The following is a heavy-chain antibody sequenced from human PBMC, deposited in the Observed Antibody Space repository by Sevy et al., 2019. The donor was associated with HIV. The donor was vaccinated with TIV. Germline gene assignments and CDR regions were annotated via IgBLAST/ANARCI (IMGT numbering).Heavy chain of an antibody. J-gene: IGHJ4*02. Sequence: GGSLRLSCAASGFTFTNYWMHWVRQAPGKGLVWVSRVENDGSGTNYADSVKGRFTISRDNAKNTVSLQMNSLRAEDTAVYYCTRDMYGIDYWGQGTLVTVSS. CDR3: TRDMYGIDY. CDR2: VENDGSGT. CDR1: GFTFTNYW. D-gene: IGHD2-8*01. V-gene: IGHV3-74*01.